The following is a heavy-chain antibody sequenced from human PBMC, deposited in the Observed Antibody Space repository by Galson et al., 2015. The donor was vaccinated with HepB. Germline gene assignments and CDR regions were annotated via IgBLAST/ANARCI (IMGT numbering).Heavy chain of an antibody. V-gene: IGHV4-59*01. J-gene: IGHJ4*02. CDR1: GGSISSYY. D-gene: IGHD2-21*02. CDR3: ARDPGDDHVDDYFDH. CDR2: ISYYGST. Sequence: ETLSLTCSVSGGSISSYYWSWIRQPPGKGLEWIGYISYYGSTNYNPSLSGRVTISADTSRNQFSLKLSSVTAADTAAYFCARDPGDDHVDDYFDHWGQGTLVTVSS.